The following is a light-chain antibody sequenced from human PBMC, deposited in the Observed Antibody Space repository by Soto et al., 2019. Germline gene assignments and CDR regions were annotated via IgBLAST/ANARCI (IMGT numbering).Light chain of an antibody. CDR2: DTS. CDR1: QSVITK. CDR3: PQYSTWRSIT. V-gene: IGKV3-15*01. J-gene: IGKJ5*01. Sequence: EIVMTQSPATLSVSPGERATLSCRASQSVITKLAWYQHKPGQAPRVLIYDTSTRAAGIPARFSGSGSGTEFTLTISSLQSEDFAVYYCPQYSTWRSITFGQGTRLESK.